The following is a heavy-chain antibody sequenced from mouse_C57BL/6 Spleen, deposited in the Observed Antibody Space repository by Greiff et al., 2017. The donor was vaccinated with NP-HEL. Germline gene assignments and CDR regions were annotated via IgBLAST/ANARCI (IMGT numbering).Heavy chain of an antibody. V-gene: IGHV1-69*01. D-gene: IGHD2-3*01. CDR1: GYTFTSYW. J-gene: IGHJ2*01. Sequence: QVQLQQPGAELVMPGASVKLSCKASGYTFTSYWMHWVKQRPGQGIEWIGEIDPSDSYTNYNQKFKGKSTLTVDKSSSTAYMQLSSLTSEDSAVYYCARGSYDTGGCYFDYWGQGTTLTVSS. CDR3: ARGSYDTGGCYFDY. CDR2: IDPSDSYT.